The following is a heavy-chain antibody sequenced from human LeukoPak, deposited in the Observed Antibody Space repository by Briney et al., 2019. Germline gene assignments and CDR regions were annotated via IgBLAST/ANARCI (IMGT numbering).Heavy chain of an antibody. V-gene: IGHV3-23*01. Sequence: GGSLRPSSAASGFTFSSYVMSWVRQAPGKGLEWVSAISGSGGSTYYADSVKGRFTISRDNSKNTLYLQMNSLRAEDTAVYYCAKLGPTYYDIFDIWGQGTMVTVSS. D-gene: IGHD3-9*01. CDR1: GFTFSSYV. CDR3: AKLGPTYYDIFDI. J-gene: IGHJ3*02. CDR2: ISGSGGST.